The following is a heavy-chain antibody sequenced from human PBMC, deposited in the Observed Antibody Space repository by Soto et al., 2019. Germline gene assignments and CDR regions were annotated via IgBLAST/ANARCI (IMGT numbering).Heavy chain of an antibody. J-gene: IGHJ5*02. D-gene: IGHD6-13*01. CDR1: AFTFTNDA. V-gene: IGHV3-23*01. CDR2: ISGSGGST. Sequence: VQLLESGGGLVQPGGSLRLSCAASAFTFTNDAMSWVRQAPGKGLEWVSSISGSGGSTYYADSVQGRFTISRDNSNNTLYLQMDSLRAEDTAVYFCAKRGHSTSWYWFDPWGQGTQVTVSS. CDR3: AKRGHSTSWYWFDP.